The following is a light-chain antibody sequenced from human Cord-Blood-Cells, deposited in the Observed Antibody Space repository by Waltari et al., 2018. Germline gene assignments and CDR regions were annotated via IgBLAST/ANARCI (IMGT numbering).Light chain of an antibody. J-gene: IGLJ1*01. CDR3: RSYAGSSTYV. CDR2: EGS. Sequence: QSALTQPPSVSGSPGQSVTISCTGTSSDVGGYNFVSWYQPHPGKAPKLKMYEGSKRPSGVANRFSGSKSGNTASLTISGLQAEEEADYYCRSYAGSSTYVFGAGTKVTVL. CDR1: SSDVGGYNF. V-gene: IGLV2-23*01.